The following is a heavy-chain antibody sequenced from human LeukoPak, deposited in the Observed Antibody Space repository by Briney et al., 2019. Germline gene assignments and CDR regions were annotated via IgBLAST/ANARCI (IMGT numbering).Heavy chain of an antibody. J-gene: IGHJ1*01. CDR1: GFTVSSNY. Sequence: PGGSLRLPCAASGFTVSSNYMSWVRQAPGKGLEWVSVIYSGGSTYYADSVKGRFTISRDNSKNTLYLQMNSLRAEDTAVYYCASYPRDCGGDCYHEYFQHWGQGTLVTVSS. D-gene: IGHD2-21*02. V-gene: IGHV3-53*01. CDR2: IYSGGST. CDR3: ASYPRDCGGDCYHEYFQH.